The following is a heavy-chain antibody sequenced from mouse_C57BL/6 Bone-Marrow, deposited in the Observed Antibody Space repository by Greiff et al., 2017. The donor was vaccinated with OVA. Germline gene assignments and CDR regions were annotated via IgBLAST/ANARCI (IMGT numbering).Heavy chain of an antibody. CDR3: ARHEDGYYASCFDY. CDR1: GYAFSSSW. Sequence: VKLQESGPELVKPGASVKISCTASGYAFSSSWMNWVKQRPGKGLEWIGRIYPGDGDTNYNGKFKGKATLTADKSSSTAYMQLSSLTSEDSAVYFCARHEDGYYASCFDYGGQGTTLTVSS. V-gene: IGHV1-82*01. CDR2: IYPGDGDT. J-gene: IGHJ2*01. D-gene: IGHD2-3*01.